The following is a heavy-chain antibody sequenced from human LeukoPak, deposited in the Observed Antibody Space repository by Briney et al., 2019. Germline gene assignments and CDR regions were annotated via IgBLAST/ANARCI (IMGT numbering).Heavy chain of an antibody. D-gene: IGHD1-26*01. Sequence: SETLSLTCAVYGGSFSGYYWSWIRQPPGKGLEWIGEINHSGSTNYNPSLKSRVTISVDTSKNQFSLKLSSVTAADTAVYYCARDLGGSYFLFDYWGQGTLVTVSS. CDR2: INHSGST. J-gene: IGHJ4*02. CDR1: GGSFSGYY. CDR3: ARDLGGSYFLFDY. V-gene: IGHV4-34*01.